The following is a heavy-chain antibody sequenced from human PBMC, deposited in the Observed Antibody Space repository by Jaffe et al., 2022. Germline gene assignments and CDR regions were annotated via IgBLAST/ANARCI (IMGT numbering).Heavy chain of an antibody. Sequence: EVQLVQSGAEVKKPGESLKISCKGSGYSFTSYWIGWVRQMPGKGLEWMGIIYPGDSDTRYSPSFQGQVTISADKSISTAYLQWSSLKASDTAMYYCARFPTYCSGGSCYSKGLGWFDPWGQGTLVTVSS. J-gene: IGHJ5*02. D-gene: IGHD2-15*01. CDR2: IYPGDSDT. V-gene: IGHV5-51*03. CDR1: GYSFTSYW. CDR3: ARFPTYCSGGSCYSKGLGWFDP.